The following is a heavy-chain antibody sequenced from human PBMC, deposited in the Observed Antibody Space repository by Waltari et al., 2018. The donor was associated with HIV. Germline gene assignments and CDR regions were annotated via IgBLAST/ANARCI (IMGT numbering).Heavy chain of an antibody. CDR3: ARGQYGPGSREDY. V-gene: IGHV4-34*02. CDR1: GGSSSNYY. Sequence: QVHLQQRGTGLLKPSATLSLTCAVHGGSSSNYYWSWIRQPPGKGLEWIAEINHSGRTNYNPSLKSRLTISVDTCKTQFSVKLTSVTAADTAVYFCARGQYGPGSREDYCGQGTLVTVAS. CDR2: INHSGRT. D-gene: IGHD3-10*01. J-gene: IGHJ4*02.